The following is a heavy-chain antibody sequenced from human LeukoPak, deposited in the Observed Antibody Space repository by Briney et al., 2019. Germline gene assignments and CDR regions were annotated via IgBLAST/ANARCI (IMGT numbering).Heavy chain of an antibody. CDR3: AREAATLPVVGANDFDAFDI. D-gene: IGHD1-26*01. V-gene: IGHV3-7*01. Sequence: PGGSLRLSCAASGFTFSSYWMSWVRQAPGKGLEWVANIKQDGSEKYYVDSVKGRFTISRDNAKNSLYLQVNSLRAEDTAVYYCAREAATLPVVGANDFDAFDIWGQGTMVTVSS. CDR1: GFTFSSYW. CDR2: IKQDGSEK. J-gene: IGHJ3*02.